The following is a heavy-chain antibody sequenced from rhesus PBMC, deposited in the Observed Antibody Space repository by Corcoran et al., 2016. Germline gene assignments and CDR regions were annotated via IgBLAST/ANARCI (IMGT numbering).Heavy chain of an antibody. J-gene: IGHJ4*01. CDR3: ARSHFAPGFDY. V-gene: IGHV7-114*01. D-gene: IGHD3S6*01. CDR1: GSPLHPYP. Sequence: QVQLVQSGAEVKQPGASVKVSCKASGSPLHPYPLNCGRTAPGQRLEGMGGINTDTGNPTYAQVFKERLTFSLDTAITTADLQISNRIPEDPAVYYCARSHFAPGFDYWGQGVLITVSS. CDR2: INTDTGNP.